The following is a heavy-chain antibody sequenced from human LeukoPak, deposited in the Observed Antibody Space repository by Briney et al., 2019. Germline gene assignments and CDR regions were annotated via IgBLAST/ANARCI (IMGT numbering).Heavy chain of an antibody. Sequence: GGSLRLSCAASEFIFSDYYMSGIRQAPGKGVEWIAYIISCGSTILYADAVKGRFTISRDNAQKSLYLQMNSLRAEDTPVYYCAREMDGEYGSGTFFALCGQGNMVTASS. J-gene: IGHJ4*02. CDR1: EFIFSDYY. V-gene: IGHV3-11*01. D-gene: IGHD3-10*01. CDR3: AREMDGEYGSGTFFAL. CDR2: IISCGSTI.